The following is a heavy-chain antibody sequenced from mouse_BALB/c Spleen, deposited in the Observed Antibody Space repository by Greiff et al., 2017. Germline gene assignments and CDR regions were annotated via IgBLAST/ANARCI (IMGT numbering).Heavy chain of an antibody. CDR3: ARGYLDAMDY. V-gene: IGHV5-17*02. Sequence: EVKLVESGGGLVQPGGSRKLSCAASGFTFSSFGMHWVRQAPEKGLEWVAYISSGSSTIYYADTVKGRFTISRDNPKNTLFLQMTSLRSEDTAMYYCARGYLDAMDYWGQGTSVTVSS. CDR2: ISSGSSTI. J-gene: IGHJ4*01. D-gene: IGHD2-14*01. CDR1: GFTFSSFG.